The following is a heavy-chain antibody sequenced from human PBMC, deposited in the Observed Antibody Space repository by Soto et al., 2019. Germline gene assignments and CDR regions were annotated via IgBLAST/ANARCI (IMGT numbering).Heavy chain of an antibody. CDR2: IIPILGIA. V-gene: IGHV1-69*04. D-gene: IGHD4-17*01. CDR3: AREGMTTVTTYAFDI. J-gene: IGHJ3*02. Sequence: SVKVSCKASGGTFSSYTISWVRQAPGQGLEWMGRIIPILGIANYAQKFQGRVTITADKSTSIAYMELSSLRSEDTAVYYCAREGMTTVTTYAFDIWGQGTMVTVSS. CDR1: GGTFSSYT.